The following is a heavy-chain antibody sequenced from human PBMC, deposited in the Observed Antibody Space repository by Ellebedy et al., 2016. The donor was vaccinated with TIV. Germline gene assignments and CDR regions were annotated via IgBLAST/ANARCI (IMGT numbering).Heavy chain of an antibody. CDR2: IYYSGNT. J-gene: IGHJ4*02. CDR1: GDSISSSSSY. CDR3: ARHRGPTGADQ. V-gene: IGHV4-39*01. Sequence: SETLSLXCTVSGDSISSSSSYWGWVRQPPGKGLEWIGTIYYSGNTHYNPSLKSRVTISMDTSKNQFSLKLSSVTATDTAVYYCARHRGPTGADQWGQGTLVTVSS. D-gene: IGHD7-27*01.